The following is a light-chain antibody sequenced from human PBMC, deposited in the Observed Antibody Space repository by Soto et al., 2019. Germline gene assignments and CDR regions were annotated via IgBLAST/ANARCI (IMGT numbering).Light chain of an antibody. J-gene: IGKJ1*01. CDR1: QSVSSSY. V-gene: IGKV3-20*01. CDR2: GAS. CDR3: QQYGSSPGT. Sequence: EIVLTQSPGTLSLSPGERATRSCRASQSVSSSYLAWYQQKPGQAPRLLIYGASSRATGIPDRFSGSGSGTDFTLTIIRLEPEDFAVHYCQQYGSSPGTFGQGTKVEIK.